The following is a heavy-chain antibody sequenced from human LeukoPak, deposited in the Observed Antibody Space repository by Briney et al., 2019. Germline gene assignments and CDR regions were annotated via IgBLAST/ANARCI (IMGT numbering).Heavy chain of an antibody. Sequence: ASVKVSCKASGYTFTSYDINWVRQATGQGLEWMGWMNPNSGNTGYAQKFQGRVTITRNTSISTAYMELSSLRSEDTAVYYCARGPAQLYYYYMDVWGKGTTVTVSS. D-gene: IGHD2-2*01. CDR1: GYTFTSYD. CDR2: MNPNSGNT. V-gene: IGHV1-8*03. CDR3: ARGPAQLYYYYMDV. J-gene: IGHJ6*03.